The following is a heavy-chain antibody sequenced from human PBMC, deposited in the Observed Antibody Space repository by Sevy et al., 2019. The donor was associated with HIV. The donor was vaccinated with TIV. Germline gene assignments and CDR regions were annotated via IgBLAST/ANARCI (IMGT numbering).Heavy chain of an antibody. J-gene: IGHJ4*02. V-gene: IGHV2-5*02. CDR1: GFSLSTSGVG. Sequence: SGPTLVNPTQTLTLTSTFSGFSLSTSGVGVGWIRQPPGKALEWLPLIYWDDDKRYSPSLKSRLTITKDTSKNQVVLTMTNMDPVDTATYYCAHRRWEPSVADYFDYWGQGTLVTVSS. CDR3: AHRRWEPSVADYFDY. CDR2: IYWDDDK. D-gene: IGHD1-26*01.